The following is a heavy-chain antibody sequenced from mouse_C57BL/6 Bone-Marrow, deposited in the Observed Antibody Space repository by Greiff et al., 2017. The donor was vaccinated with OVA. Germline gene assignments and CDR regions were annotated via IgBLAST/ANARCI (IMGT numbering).Heavy chain of an antibody. CDR2: IDPENGDT. CDR3: TTSRIYYGNSYWYFDV. D-gene: IGHD2-1*01. Sequence: EVQLKESGAELVRPGASVKLSCTASGFNIKDDYMHWVKQRPEQGLEWIGWIDPENGDTEYASKFQGKATITADTSSNTAYLQLSSLTSEDTAVYYCTTSRIYYGNSYWYFDVWGTGTTVTVSS. V-gene: IGHV14-4*01. CDR1: GFNIKDDY. J-gene: IGHJ1*03.